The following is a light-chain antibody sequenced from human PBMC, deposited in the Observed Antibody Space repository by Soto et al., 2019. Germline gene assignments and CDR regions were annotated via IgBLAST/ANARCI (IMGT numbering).Light chain of an antibody. V-gene: IGLV2-14*01. CDR3: SSYTSRSIDYV. Sequence: QSALTQPASVSGSPGQSITISCTGTSSDGGGYNYVSWYQQHPGKAPKLMIYEVSNRPSGVSNRFSGSKSGNTASLTISGLQAEDEADYYCSSYTSRSIDYVFGTGTKLTVL. J-gene: IGLJ1*01. CDR2: EVS. CDR1: SSDGGGYNY.